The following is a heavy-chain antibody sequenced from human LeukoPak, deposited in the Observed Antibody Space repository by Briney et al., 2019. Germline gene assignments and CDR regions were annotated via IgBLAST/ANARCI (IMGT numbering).Heavy chain of an antibody. J-gene: IGHJ2*01. CDR3: ARQLLPYWYFDL. CDR1: GGPISSSSYY. Sequence: SETLSLTRTVSGGPISSSSYYWGWIRQPPGKGLEWIGSIYYSGSTYYNPSLKSRVTISVDTSKNQFSLKLSSVTAADTAVYYCARQLLPYWYFDLWGRGTLVTVSS. D-gene: IGHD2-15*01. V-gene: IGHV4-39*01. CDR2: IYYSGST.